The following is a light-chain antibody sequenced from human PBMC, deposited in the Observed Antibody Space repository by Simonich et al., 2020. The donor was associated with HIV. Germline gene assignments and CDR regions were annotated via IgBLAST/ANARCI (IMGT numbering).Light chain of an antibody. CDR3: QQYNSYST. CDR1: QSINSW. V-gene: IGKV1-5*03. J-gene: IGKJ1*01. CDR2: KAS. Sequence: DIQMTQFPSSLSASVGDRVTITCRASQSINSWLAWYQQKPGKAPKLLIYKASSLESGVPSRFSGSGSGTEFTLTISSLQPDDFATYYCQQYNSYSTFGQGTKVEIK.